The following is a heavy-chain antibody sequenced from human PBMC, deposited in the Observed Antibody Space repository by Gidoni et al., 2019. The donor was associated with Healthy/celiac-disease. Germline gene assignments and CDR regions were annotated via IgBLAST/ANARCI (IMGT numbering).Heavy chain of an antibody. CDR1: GFTFSSYA. V-gene: IGHV3-23*04. D-gene: IGHD3-3*01. Sequence: EVQLVESGGGLVQPGGSLRLSCAASGFTFSSYAMSWVRQAPGKGLEWVSAISGSGGSTYYADSVKGRFTISRDNSKNTLYLQMNSLRAEDTAVYYCAKAWYYDFWSGYYNNYYYGMDVWGQGTTVTVSS. CDR3: AKAWYYDFWSGYYNNYYYGMDV. J-gene: IGHJ6*02. CDR2: ISGSGGST.